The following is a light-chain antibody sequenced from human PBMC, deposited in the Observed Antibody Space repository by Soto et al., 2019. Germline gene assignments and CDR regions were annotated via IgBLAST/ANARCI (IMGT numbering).Light chain of an antibody. CDR2: DAS. V-gene: IGKV1-5*01. CDR1: ESIATW. J-gene: IGKJ1*01. Sequence: DIQLTQSPSSLSASVGDRVTITCRASESIATWLAWYQQKPGKAPKLLIYDASNYESGVPSRFSGGGAGTPFTLTVSSLQPDDFATYYCQHYINFYPTFGHGTKVEI. CDR3: QHYINFYPT.